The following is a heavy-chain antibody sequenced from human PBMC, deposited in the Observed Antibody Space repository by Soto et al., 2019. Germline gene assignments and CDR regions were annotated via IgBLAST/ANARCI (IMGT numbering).Heavy chain of an antibody. Sequence: GGSLRLSCAASGFTFSSYAMSWVRQAPGKGLEWVSDISGSGGSTYYADSVKGRFTISRDNSKNTLYLQINNLSAEDTAVYYCTKVTQLWPDPFDYWGQGTLVTVSS. CDR3: TKVTQLWPDPFDY. D-gene: IGHD5-18*01. V-gene: IGHV3-23*01. CDR1: GFTFSSYA. CDR2: ISGSGGST. J-gene: IGHJ4*02.